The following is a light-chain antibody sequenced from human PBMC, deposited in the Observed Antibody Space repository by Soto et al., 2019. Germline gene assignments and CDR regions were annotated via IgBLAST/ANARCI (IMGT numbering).Light chain of an antibody. CDR3: SSYTTSTPYV. V-gene: IGLV2-14*01. J-gene: IGLJ1*01. Sequence: QSALTQPPSASGSPGQSVAISCTGTSSDVGGYNYVSWYQQHPGKAPKLMIYEVSNRPSGVSNRFSGSKSANTASLTISGLQAEDEADYFCSSYTTSTPYVFGTGTKLTVL. CDR1: SSDVGGYNY. CDR2: EVS.